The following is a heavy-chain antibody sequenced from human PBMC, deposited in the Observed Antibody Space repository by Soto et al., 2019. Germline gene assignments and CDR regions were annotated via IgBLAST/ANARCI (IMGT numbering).Heavy chain of an antibody. Sequence: AGGFLRLSCAASGFTFTTYAMSWVRQAPGKGLEWVSGISGSGGSTYYAGSVKGRFTISRDNSKNTLYLQMDTLRADDTAVYYCAKDWNSSSWYRVAAFDIWGQGTMVTVSS. J-gene: IGHJ3*02. CDR3: AKDWNSSSWYRVAAFDI. CDR1: GFTFTTYA. CDR2: ISGSGGST. D-gene: IGHD6-13*01. V-gene: IGHV3-23*01.